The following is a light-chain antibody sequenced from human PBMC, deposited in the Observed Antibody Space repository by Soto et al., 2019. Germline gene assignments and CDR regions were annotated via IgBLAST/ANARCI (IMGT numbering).Light chain of an antibody. CDR2: RAS. CDR1: QSVSDK. Sequence: TRWWRASQSVSDKLAWYQQKPGQGPRLLVYRASTRTLGIPARFSGSDSGTEITHVISSLQPADPLVYYCRQHNHWPITFGHGT. J-gene: IGKJ5*01. V-gene: IGKV3-15*01. CDR3: RQHNHWPIT.